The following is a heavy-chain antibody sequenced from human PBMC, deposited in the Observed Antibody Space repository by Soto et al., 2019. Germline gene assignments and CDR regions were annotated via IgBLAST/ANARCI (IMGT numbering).Heavy chain of an antibody. CDR2: ISGSDGST. D-gene: IGHD2-15*01. CDR3: AKEVVAASTTAGRNYYYYGMDV. J-gene: IGHJ6*02. CDR1: GFTFSSYA. V-gene: IGHV3-23*01. Sequence: GGSLRLSCAASGFTFSSYAMSWVHQAPGKGLEWVSAISGSDGSTYYADSVKGRFTISRDNSKNTLYLQMNSLRAEDTAVYYCAKEVVAASTTAGRNYYYYGMDVWGQGTTVTVSS.